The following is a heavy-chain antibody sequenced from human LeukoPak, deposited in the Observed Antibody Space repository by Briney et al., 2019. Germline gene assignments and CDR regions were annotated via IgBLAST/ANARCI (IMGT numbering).Heavy chain of an antibody. CDR1: GGTLSSYA. CDR3: ASSGSYGVWYFDY. Sequence: SVKVSCKASGGTLSSYAISWVRQAPGQGLEWMGGIIPIFGTANYAQKFQGRVTITTDESTSTAYMELSSLRSEDTAVYYCASSGSYGVWYFDYWGQGTLVTVSS. J-gene: IGHJ4*02. V-gene: IGHV1-69*05. CDR2: IIPIFGTA. D-gene: IGHD1-26*01.